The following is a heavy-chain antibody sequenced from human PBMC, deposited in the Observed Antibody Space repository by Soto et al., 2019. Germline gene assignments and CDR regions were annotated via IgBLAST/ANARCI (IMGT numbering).Heavy chain of an antibody. Sequence: EVQLVESGGGLVQPGRSLRLSCAASGFTFDNCGMHWVRQAPGKGREWVAGISWDSSTIGYADSVKGRFIISRDDAKNSLYLQMDSLRGEDTALYYCVQGRYPTMATPLDHWGQGTQVIVSS. CDR3: VQGRYPTMATPLDH. V-gene: IGHV3-9*01. CDR1: GFTFDNCG. CDR2: ISWDSSTI. J-gene: IGHJ4*02. D-gene: IGHD2-15*01.